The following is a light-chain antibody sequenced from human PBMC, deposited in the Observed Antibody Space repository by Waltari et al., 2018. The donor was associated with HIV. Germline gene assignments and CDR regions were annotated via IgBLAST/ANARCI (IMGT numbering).Light chain of an antibody. CDR3: AAWDDSLSGSVV. J-gene: IGLJ2*01. Sequence: QSVLTQPPSASGAPGQRVSISCSGGTSNIGRSAVSWSQQLPGTAPKLLIYSNTQRPSGVPDRFSGSKSGTSASLAIGGLQSEDEADYYCAAWDDSLSGSVVFGGGTKLTVL. CDR1: TSNIGRSA. V-gene: IGLV1-44*01. CDR2: SNT.